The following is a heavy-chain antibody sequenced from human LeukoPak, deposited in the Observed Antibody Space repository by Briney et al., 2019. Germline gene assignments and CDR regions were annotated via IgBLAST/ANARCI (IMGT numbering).Heavy chain of an antibody. V-gene: IGHV3-48*03. D-gene: IGHD3-3*01. CDR3: ASSYYDFWSGDSLSYYFNY. Sequence: GGSLRLSCAASGFTFSSYEMNWVRQAPGKGLEGVSYISSSGSTIYYADSVKGRFTISRDNAKNSLYLQMNSLRAEDTAVYYCASSYYDFWSGDSLSYYFNYWGQGTLVTVSS. CDR2: ISSSGSTI. J-gene: IGHJ4*02. CDR1: GFTFSSYE.